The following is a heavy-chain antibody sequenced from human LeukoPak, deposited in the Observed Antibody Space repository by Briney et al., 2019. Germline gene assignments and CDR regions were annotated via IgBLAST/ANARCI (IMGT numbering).Heavy chain of an antibody. CDR3: ANNHAPTFSGWGRNDGFDI. D-gene: IGHD6-19*01. J-gene: IGHJ3*02. V-gene: IGHV3-23*01. CDR1: GFTFDYHG. CDR2: ISGSGGSP. Sequence: PGGALRLSCAGSGFTFDYHGMSWVRQAPGKGLERVSGISGSGGSPYYADSVKGRFTISRDNSKNTLYLQVNSLRAEDTAVYYCANNHAPTFSGWGRNDGFDIWDQGTMVTVSS.